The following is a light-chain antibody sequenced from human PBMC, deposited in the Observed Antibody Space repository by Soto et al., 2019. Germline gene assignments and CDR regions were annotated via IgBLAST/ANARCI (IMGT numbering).Light chain of an antibody. CDR1: QSLVYSDGNAY. Sequence: EVVMTQSPLSLPVTLGQPASISCRSSQSLVYSDGNAYLNWFQQRPGQSPRRLIYKASNRDSGVPDRFSGYGSGTDFTLQINRVEAEEVGVYYCMQGTHWPPTFGRGTRVEIK. V-gene: IGKV2-30*01. CDR3: MQGTHWPPT. CDR2: KAS. J-gene: IGKJ1*01.